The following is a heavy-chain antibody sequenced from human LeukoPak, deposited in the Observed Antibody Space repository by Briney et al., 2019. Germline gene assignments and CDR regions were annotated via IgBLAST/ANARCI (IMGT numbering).Heavy chain of an antibody. V-gene: IGHV3-48*03. CDR2: ISSSGSTI. CDR3: ARDCSGGSCYSTTYQHGMDV. J-gene: IGHJ6*02. CDR1: GFIFSIYE. D-gene: IGHD2-15*01. Sequence: GGSLRLSCAASGFIFSIYEMNWVRQAPGKGLEWVSYISSSGSTIYYADSVKGRFTISRDNAKNLLYLQMNSLRAEDTAVYYCARDCSGGSCYSTTYQHGMDVWGQGTTVTVSS.